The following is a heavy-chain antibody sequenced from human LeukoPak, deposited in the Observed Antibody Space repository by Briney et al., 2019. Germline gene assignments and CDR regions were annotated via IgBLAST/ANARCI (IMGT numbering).Heavy chain of an antibody. CDR2: ISAYNGNT. J-gene: IGHJ4*01. D-gene: IGHD1-26*01. CDR1: GYTFTSYG. Sequence: ASVRVSCKASGYTFTSYGISWVRQAPGQGLEWMGWISAYNGNTNYAQKLQGRVTMTRDTSTSTVYMELNNLRSEDTAVYYCARGQNSGPFDYXXXXTXVTVSS. V-gene: IGHV1-18*01. CDR3: ARGQNSGPFDY.